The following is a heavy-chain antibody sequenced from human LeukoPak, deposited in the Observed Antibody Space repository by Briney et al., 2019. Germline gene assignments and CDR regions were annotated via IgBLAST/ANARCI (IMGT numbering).Heavy chain of an antibody. CDR2: IIPILGIA. CDR1: GGTFSSYA. D-gene: IGHD2-21*02. Sequence: GASVKVSCKASGGTFSSYAISWVRQAPGQGLEWMGRIIPILGIANYAQKFQGRVTMTRDTSTSTVYMELSSLRSEDTAVYYCARSYCGGDCYAGNWFDPWGQGTLVTVSS. CDR3: ARSYCGGDCYAGNWFDP. J-gene: IGHJ5*02. V-gene: IGHV1-69*04.